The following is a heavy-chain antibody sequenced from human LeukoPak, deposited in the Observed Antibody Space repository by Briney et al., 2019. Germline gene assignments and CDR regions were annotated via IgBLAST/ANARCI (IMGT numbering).Heavy chain of an antibody. CDR3: ARDGSMDV. CDR1: GCTFTDYY. CDR2: INPNSGDT. Sequence: ASVKVSCKASGCTFTDYYMHWVRQAPGQGLEWMGWINPNSGDTNYAQNFQGRVTMTRDTSITTAYMEVSRLISDDTAVYYCARDGSMDVWGQGTTVTVSS. J-gene: IGHJ6*02. V-gene: IGHV1-2*02. D-gene: IGHD1-14*01.